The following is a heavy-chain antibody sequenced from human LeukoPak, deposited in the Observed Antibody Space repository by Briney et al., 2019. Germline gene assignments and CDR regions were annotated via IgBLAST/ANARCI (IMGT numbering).Heavy chain of an antibody. J-gene: IGHJ5*02. CDR2: INAGNGNT. CDR1: GYTFTTYA. CDR3: ARGSYVPSPFDP. Sequence: ASVKVSCKASGYTFTTYAIHWVRQAPGQRLEWMGWINAGNGNTRYSQKFQGRVTITRDTSASTAYMGLRSLRFEDTAVYYCARGSYVPSPFDPWGQGTLVTVSS. V-gene: IGHV1-3*01. D-gene: IGHD3-16*01.